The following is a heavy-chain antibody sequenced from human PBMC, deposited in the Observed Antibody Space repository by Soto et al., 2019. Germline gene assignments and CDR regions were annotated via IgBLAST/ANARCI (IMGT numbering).Heavy chain of an antibody. CDR2: INAGNGNT. CDR3: ACTMVRGPYPGD. CDR1: GYTGTSYA. D-gene: IGHD3-10*01. Sequence: ASVKQSSQEAGYTGTSYAMHWVRQAPGQRLEWMGWINAGNGNTKYSQKFQGRVTITRDTSASTAYMELSSLRSEDTAGHSCACTMVRGPYPGDWGQGTLVTVS. J-gene: IGHJ4*02. V-gene: IGHV1-3*01.